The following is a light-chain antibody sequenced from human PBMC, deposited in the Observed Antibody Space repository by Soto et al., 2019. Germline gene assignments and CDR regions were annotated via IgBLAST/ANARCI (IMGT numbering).Light chain of an antibody. J-gene: IGKJ4*01. CDR2: GAS. CDR1: QSVSSSY. CDR3: QPYGRSAGT. V-gene: IGKV3-20*01. Sequence: VVPQAPGAVALGGRRITNKSCRVSQSVSSSYLAWYQQKPGQAPRLLIYGASSRATGIPDRFSGSGSGTEFTLTISRLEPEDFAVYYCQPYGRSAGTVGGGTKVDIK.